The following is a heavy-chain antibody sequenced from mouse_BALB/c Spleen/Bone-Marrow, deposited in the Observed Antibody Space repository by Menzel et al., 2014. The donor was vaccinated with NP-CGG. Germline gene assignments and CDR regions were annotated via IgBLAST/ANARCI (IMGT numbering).Heavy chain of an antibody. CDR2: ILPGSGST. Sequence: VKLVESGAELMKPGASVKISCKATGYTFSSYWIEWVKQRPGHGLEWIGEILPGSGSTDYNEKFKGKATSTADTSSNTAYIQLSSLTSEDSAVYYCASRYDAMDYWGQGTSVTVSS. CDR3: ASRYDAMDY. J-gene: IGHJ4*01. V-gene: IGHV1-9*01. CDR1: GYTFSSYW.